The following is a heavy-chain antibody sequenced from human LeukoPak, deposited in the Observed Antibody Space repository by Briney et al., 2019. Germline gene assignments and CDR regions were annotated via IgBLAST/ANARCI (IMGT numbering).Heavy chain of an antibody. CDR1: GYNIIKYW. J-gene: IGHJ4*01. CDR2: IFPGEYTA. CDR3: ARRGKGFLRYSFDY. D-gene: IGHD3-16*01. Sequence: GESLKIPWEVSGYNIIKYWIGLGRQMPGKGLEWIAIIFPGEYTATYNPSFEGPVNLSVDKSDSAAYLPRSRLETLDPATYYCARRGKGFLRYSFDYWGHGTLVTVAS. V-gene: IGHV5-51*01.